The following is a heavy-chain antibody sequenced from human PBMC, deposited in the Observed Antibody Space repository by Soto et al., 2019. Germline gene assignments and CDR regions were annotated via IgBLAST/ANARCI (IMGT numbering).Heavy chain of an antibody. CDR3: ARQFDGSDYYSDF. V-gene: IGHV4-39*01. Sequence: QLQLQESGPGLVKPSETLSLTCTVSGGSISSTSYYWGWIRQPPGKGLEWIGSIYYSGSTYYNPSLKSRVTISGDTSKNQFSLRLSSVTAADTAVYYCARQFDGSDYYSDFWGQGTLVTVSS. D-gene: IGHD3-22*01. J-gene: IGHJ4*02. CDR2: IYYSGST. CDR1: GGSISSTSYY.